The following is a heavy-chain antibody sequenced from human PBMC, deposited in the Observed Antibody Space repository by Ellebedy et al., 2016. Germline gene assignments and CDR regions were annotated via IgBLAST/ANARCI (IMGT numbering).Heavy chain of an antibody. CDR2: ITKSSSNI. CDR1: GFTFNRYA. Sequence: GESLKISCTISGFTFNRYAMNWVRQAPGKGLEWVSYITKSSSNIYYADSVKGRFTISRDHAKNSLYLEMNSLRAEDTAVYYCARDAGNSEGFDYWGQGTLVTVSS. CDR3: ARDAGNSEGFDY. D-gene: IGHD4-23*01. J-gene: IGHJ4*02. V-gene: IGHV3-48*04.